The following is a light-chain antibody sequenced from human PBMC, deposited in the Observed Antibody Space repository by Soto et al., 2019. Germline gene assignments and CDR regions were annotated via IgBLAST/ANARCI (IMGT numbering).Light chain of an antibody. Sequence: DIQMTQSPSSLSASIGDRVTISCRACQGISNSLAWYQQKAGEVPKLLIYAASTSHSGVPSRFRGSGSGTDFTRTISSLQPEDVATDNCQIYNSAPRTFGQGTKVEIK. V-gene: IGKV1-27*01. J-gene: IGKJ1*01. CDR1: QGISNS. CDR2: AAS. CDR3: QIYNSAPRT.